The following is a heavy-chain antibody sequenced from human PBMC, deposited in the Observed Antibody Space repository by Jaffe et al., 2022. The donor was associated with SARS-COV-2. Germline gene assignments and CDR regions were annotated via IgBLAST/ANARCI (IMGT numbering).Heavy chain of an antibody. CDR2: IYYSGST. J-gene: IGHJ4*02. CDR3: ARGLPPTSPFDY. CDR1: GGSISSYY. Sequence: QVQLQESGPGLVKPSETLSLTCTVSGGSISSYYWSWIRQPPGKGLEWIGYIYYSGSTNYNPSLKSRVTISVDTSKNQFSLKLSSVTAADTAVYYCARGLPPTSPFDYWGQGTLVTVSS. V-gene: IGHV4-59*01. D-gene: IGHD5-12*01.